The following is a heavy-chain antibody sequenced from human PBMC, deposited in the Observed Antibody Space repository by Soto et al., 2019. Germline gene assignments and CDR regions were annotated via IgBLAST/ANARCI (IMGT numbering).Heavy chain of an antibody. Sequence: GGSLRLSSQPSEFSVGNAWMTCVSQARSNGLAGVGRNKSETDGDTADYAAPVIGRVTISRDESNNTLYLQMNSLTTEDTAVYYCPTASRGYFGSSDPWGRRTLVAV. J-gene: IGHJ5*02. CDR3: PTASRGYFGSSDP. D-gene: IGHD3-3*01. CDR2: NKSETDGDTA. CDR1: EFSVGNAW. V-gene: IGHV3-15*01.